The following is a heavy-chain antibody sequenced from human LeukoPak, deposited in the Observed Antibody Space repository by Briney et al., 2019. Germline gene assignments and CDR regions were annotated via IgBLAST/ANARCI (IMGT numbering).Heavy chain of an antibody. D-gene: IGHD6-19*01. CDR2: IYYSGST. J-gene: IGHJ4*02. CDR3: ARSSGWYEHDY. V-gene: IGHV4-59*11. CDR1: GGSISSHY. Sequence: SETLSLTCTASGGSISSHYWSWIRQPPGKGLEWIGYIYYSGSTNYNPSLKSRVTISVDTSKNQFSLKLSSVTAADTAVYYCARSSGWYEHDYWGQGTLVTVSS.